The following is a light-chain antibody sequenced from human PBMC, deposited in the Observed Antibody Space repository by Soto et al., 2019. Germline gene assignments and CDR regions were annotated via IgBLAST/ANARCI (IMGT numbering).Light chain of an antibody. CDR2: GAS. J-gene: IGKJ4*01. CDR1: QSVSTN. Sequence: EIVMTQSPATLSVSPGERATLSCRASQSVSTNLAWYQQKPGQAPRLLIYGASTRATGIPARFSGSGSGTEFTLTVSSLQSEDFAVYYCQQYNNWPPVSFGGGTKVEIK. CDR3: QQYNNWPPVS. V-gene: IGKV3-15*01.